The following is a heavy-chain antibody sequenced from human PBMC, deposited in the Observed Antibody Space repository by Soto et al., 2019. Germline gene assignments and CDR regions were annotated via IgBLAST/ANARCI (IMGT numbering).Heavy chain of an antibody. CDR2: ISYDGSNK. CDR3: VGGQYYFDY. CDR1: GFPFSSYG. J-gene: IGHJ4*02. D-gene: IGHD3-10*01. Sequence: QVQLVESGGGVVQPGRSLRLSCAASGFPFSSYGMHWVREAPGKGLEGVAVISYDGSNKYYADSVKGRFTISRDNSASTVYLQMNSLRPEDTALYYCVGGQYYFDYRGQGTLVTVSP. V-gene: IGHV3-30*03.